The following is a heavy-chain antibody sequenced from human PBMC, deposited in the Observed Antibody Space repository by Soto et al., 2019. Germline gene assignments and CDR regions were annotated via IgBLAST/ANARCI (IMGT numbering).Heavy chain of an antibody. J-gene: IGHJ4*02. CDR2: IYHSGST. D-gene: IGHD6-19*01. CDR1: GGSISSGGSS. Sequence: QLQLQESGSGLVKPSQTLSLTCAVSGGSISSGGSSWSWIRQPPGKGLEWIGYIYHSGSTYYNPSPKSRVTISVDRSKNQFSLKLSSVTAADTAVYYCARAGDSSGPVALGYWGQGTLVTVSS. CDR3: ARAGDSSGPVALGY. V-gene: IGHV4-30-2*01.